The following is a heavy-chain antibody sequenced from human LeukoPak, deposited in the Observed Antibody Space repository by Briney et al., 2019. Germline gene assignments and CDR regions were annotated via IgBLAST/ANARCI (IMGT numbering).Heavy chain of an antibody. J-gene: IGHJ4*02. V-gene: IGHV4-59*01. Sequence: PSETLSLTCTVSGGPISGYYWNWIRRPPGKGLEWIGYIYYSGSTNYNPSLKSRVTISLDTPNNQFSLKLSSVTAADTAVYYCARSIGWPFDFWGQGTLVTVSS. CDR3: ARSIGWPFDF. CDR2: IYYSGST. D-gene: IGHD6-19*01. CDR1: GGPISGYY.